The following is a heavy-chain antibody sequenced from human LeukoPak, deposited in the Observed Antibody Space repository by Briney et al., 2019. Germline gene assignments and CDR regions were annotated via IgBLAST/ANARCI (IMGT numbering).Heavy chain of an antibody. J-gene: IGHJ6*03. CDR3: AREDYDFWSGYSVPPPYYYYYYMDV. D-gene: IGHD3-3*01. CDR1: GFTFSSYW. CDR2: IKQDGSEK. Sequence: GGSLRLSCAASGFTFSSYWMSWVRQAPGKGLEWVANIKQDGSEKYYVDSVKGRFTISRGNAKNSLYLQMNSLRAEDTAVYYCAREDYDFWSGYSVPPPYYYYYYMDVWGKGTTVTVSS. V-gene: IGHV3-7*01.